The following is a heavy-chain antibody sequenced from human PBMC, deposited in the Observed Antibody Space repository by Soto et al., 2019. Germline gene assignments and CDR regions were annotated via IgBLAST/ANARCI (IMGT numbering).Heavy chain of an antibody. D-gene: IGHD3-10*01. Sequence: EVQLLESGGGLVQPGGSLRLSCAASGFTFSSYAMSWVRQAPGKGLEWVSAISGSGGSTYYADSVKGRFTISRDNSKNTLYLQMNSLRAEDTAVYYCAKAGVGEAGYYYGSGRSMLSTPQPYWGQGTLVTVSS. J-gene: IGHJ4*02. CDR2: ISGSGGST. CDR1: GFTFSSYA. CDR3: AKAGVGEAGYYYGSGRSMLSTPQPY. V-gene: IGHV3-23*01.